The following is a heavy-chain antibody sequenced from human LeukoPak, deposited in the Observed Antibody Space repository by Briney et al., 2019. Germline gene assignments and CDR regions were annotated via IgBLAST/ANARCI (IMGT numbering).Heavy chain of an antibody. CDR2: MNPNSGNT. CDR3: ARARGIAAHSRSWFDP. Sequence: ASVKVSCKASGYTFTSYDINWVRQATGQGLEWMGWMNPNSGNTGYAQKFQGRVTMTRNTSISTAYMELSSLRSEDTAVYYCARARGIAAHSRSWFDPWGQGTLVTVSS. J-gene: IGHJ5*02. V-gene: IGHV1-8*01. D-gene: IGHD6-13*01. CDR1: GYTFTSYD.